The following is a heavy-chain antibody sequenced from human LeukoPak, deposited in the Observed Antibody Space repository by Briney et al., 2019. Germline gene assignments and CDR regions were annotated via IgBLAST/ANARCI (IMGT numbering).Heavy chain of an antibody. CDR2: INHSGST. J-gene: IGHJ4*02. Sequence: PSETLSLTCAVYGGSFSGYYWSWIRQPPGKGLEWIGEINHSGSTNYNPSLKSRVTISVDTSKNQFSLKLSSVTAADTAAYYCAQTPGGGYYYGRDYWGQGTLVTVSS. CDR3: AQTPGGGYYYGRDY. D-gene: IGHD3-22*01. V-gene: IGHV4-34*01. CDR1: GGSFSGYY.